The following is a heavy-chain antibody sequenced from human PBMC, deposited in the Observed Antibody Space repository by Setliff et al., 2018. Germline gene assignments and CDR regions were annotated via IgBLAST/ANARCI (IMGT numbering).Heavy chain of an antibody. V-gene: IGHV3-7*03. D-gene: IGHD4-4*01. CDR3: AKDTGYYFDY. J-gene: IGHJ4*02. CDR1: GFTFSSYW. CDR2: IKQDGSEK. Sequence: LRLSCAASGFTFSSYWMSWVRQAPGKGLEWVANIKQDGSEKYYVDSVKGRFTISRDNSKNTLYLQMNSLRGEDTAVYYCAKDTGYYFDYWGQGTLVTVSS.